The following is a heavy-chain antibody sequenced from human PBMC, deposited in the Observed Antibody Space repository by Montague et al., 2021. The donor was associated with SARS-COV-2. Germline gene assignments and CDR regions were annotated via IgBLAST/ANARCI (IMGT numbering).Heavy chain of an antibody. J-gene: IGHJ4*02. CDR1: GFSLDSSGVG. D-gene: IGHD6-19*01. Sequence: PALVKPTQTLTLTCTFSGFSLDSSGVGVGWIRQPPGKALECLALIYWNDDKRYSPSLQTRLTVTKDTSKNQVVLTMTDMDPVDTATYYCAHKNSGWPIDFADWGQGALVTVSS. CDR2: IYWNDDK. CDR3: AHKNSGWPIDFAD. V-gene: IGHV2-5*01.